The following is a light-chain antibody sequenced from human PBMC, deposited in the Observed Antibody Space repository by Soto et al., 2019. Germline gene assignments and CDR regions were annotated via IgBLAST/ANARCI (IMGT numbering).Light chain of an antibody. CDR3: NSYTTTRTLV. J-gene: IGLJ2*01. CDR1: SSDVGGYNF. V-gene: IGLV2-14*01. CDR2: DVS. Sequence: QSVLTQPASVSGSPGQSITISCTGTSSDVGGYNFVSWYQQHPGKAPKLMIYDVSNRPSGVSNRFSGSKSGNTASLTISGLRAEDEADYYCNSYTTTRTLVFGGGTKLTVL.